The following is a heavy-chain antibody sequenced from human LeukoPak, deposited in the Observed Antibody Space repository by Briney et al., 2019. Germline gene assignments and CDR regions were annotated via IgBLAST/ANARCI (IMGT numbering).Heavy chain of an antibody. Sequence: GRSLRLSCAASGVTFGAYCMHWVRQPPGKGLEWVSAINWNSDTIHYADSVRGRFTISRDNAKNTLYLQMNSLKVEDTAFYFCTKDISSGRPAPYGMDVWGHGTTVTVSS. J-gene: IGHJ6*02. V-gene: IGHV3-9*01. CDR2: INWNSDTI. D-gene: IGHD3-10*01. CDR3: TKDISSGRPAPYGMDV. CDR1: GVTFGAYC.